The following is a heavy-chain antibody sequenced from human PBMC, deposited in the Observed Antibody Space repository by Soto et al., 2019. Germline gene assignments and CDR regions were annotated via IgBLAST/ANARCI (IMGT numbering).Heavy chain of an antibody. J-gene: IGHJ4*02. D-gene: IGHD3-3*01. V-gene: IGHV3-23*01. Sequence: GGSLRLSCAASGFTFDDYGMSWVRQAPGKGLEWVSAISGSGGSTYYADSVKGRFTISRDNSKNTLYLQMNSLRAEDTAVYYCAKDYQITIFGVVILAGNFDYWGQGTLVTVSS. CDR3: AKDYQITIFGVVILAGNFDY. CDR1: GFTFDDYG. CDR2: ISGSGGST.